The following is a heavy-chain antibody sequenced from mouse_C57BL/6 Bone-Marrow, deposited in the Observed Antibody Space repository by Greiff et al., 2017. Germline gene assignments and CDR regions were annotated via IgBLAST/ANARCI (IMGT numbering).Heavy chain of an antibody. CDR1: GYTFTSYG. CDR3: AREEDYYGSRW. CDR2: IYPRSGNT. V-gene: IGHV1-81*01. Sequence: QVQLQQSGAELAGPGASVKLSCKASGYTFTSYGISWVKQRTGQGLEWIGEIYPRSGNTYYNEKFKGKATLTADKSSSTAYMELRNLTSEDSAVYCCAREEDYYGSRWWGQGTTLTVSS. D-gene: IGHD1-1*01. J-gene: IGHJ2*01.